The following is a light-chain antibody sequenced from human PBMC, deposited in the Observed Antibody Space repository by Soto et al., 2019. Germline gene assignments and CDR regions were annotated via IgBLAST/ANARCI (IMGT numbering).Light chain of an antibody. J-gene: IGKJ4*01. V-gene: IGKV3-20*01. CDR1: QSVITY. Sequence: ESVLTQSPGTLSLFPGERATLSCRASQSVITYLAWYQQKPGQAPRLLIYGASSRATGIPDRFSGSGSGTDFTLTISRLEPEDVAVYYCQQYGSTPLTFGGGTKVEIK. CDR2: GAS. CDR3: QQYGSTPLT.